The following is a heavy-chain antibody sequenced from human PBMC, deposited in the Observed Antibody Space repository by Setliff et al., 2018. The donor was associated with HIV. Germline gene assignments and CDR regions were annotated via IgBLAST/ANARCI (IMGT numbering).Heavy chain of an antibody. CDR3: ARCSTLTTNFDY. V-gene: IGHV4-59*11. CDR2: IYHTGIT. D-gene: IGHD4-17*01. Sequence: SETLSLTCTVSGGSISSHYWGWIRQPPGKGLEWIGSIYHTGITYDNPSLKSRVTISVDTSKNQFSLKLSSVTAADTAVYYCARCSTLTTNFDYWGQGTLVTVSS. CDR1: GGSISSHY. J-gene: IGHJ4*02.